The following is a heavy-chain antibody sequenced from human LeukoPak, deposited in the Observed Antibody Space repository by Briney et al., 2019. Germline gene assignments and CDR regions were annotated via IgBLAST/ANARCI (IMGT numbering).Heavy chain of an antibody. J-gene: IGHJ4*02. D-gene: IGHD2-2*01. V-gene: IGHV3-23*01. Sequence: PGGSLRLSCAASGFTFSSYAMSWVRQAPGKGLGWVSAISGSGGSTYYADSVKGRFTISRDNSKNTLYLQMNSLRAEDTAVYYCAKERAPGGAAAIFDYWGQGTLVTVSS. CDR2: ISGSGGST. CDR1: GFTFSSYA. CDR3: AKERAPGGAAAIFDY.